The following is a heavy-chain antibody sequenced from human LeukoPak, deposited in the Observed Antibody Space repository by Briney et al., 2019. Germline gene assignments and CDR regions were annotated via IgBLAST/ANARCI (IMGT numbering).Heavy chain of an antibody. CDR2: IPYDERNH. V-gene: IGHV3-30*02. J-gene: IGHJ4*02. D-gene: IGHD2-15*01. CDR3: AQDRLAYCRGATCSVDY. CDR1: GITPSNYG. Sequence: PGGTLRLSRAASGITPSNYGMHGARQAPGKGLEWVAFIPYDERNHYKADSVKGRFTISRDKSKKKLPLQMTSLTVDDPAVYTWAQDRLAYCRGATCSVDYWGQGTRVMVSS.